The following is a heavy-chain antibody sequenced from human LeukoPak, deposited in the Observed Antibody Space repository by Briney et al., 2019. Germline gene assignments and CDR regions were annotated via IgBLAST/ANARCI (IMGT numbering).Heavy chain of an antibody. CDR2: IYYSEST. J-gene: IGHJ4*02. Sequence: SETLSLTCTVSGGSISSYYWSWIRQPPGKGLEWIGYIYYSESTNYNPSLKSRVTISVDTSKNQFSLKLSSVTAADTAVYYCARGRVLRFLEWLPPIVWGQGTLVTVSS. D-gene: IGHD3-3*01. CDR3: ARGRVLRFLEWLPPIV. CDR1: GGSISSYY. V-gene: IGHV4-59*08.